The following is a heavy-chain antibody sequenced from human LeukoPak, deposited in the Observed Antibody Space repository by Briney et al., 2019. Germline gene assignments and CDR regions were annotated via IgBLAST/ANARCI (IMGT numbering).Heavy chain of an antibody. Sequence: PGGSLRLSCAASGFTFSSYSMNWVRQAPGKGLEWVSSISSSSSYIYYADSVKGRFTISRDNAKNSLYLQMNSLRAKDTAVYYCARDGFAYCGGDCYPQYYFDYWGQGTLVTVSS. CDR1: GFTFSSYS. CDR3: ARDGFAYCGGDCYPQYYFDY. D-gene: IGHD2-21*01. J-gene: IGHJ4*02. V-gene: IGHV3-21*01. CDR2: ISSSSSYI.